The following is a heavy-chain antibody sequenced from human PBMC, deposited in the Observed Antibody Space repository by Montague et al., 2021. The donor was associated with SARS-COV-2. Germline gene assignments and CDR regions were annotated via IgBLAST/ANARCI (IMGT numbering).Heavy chain of an antibody. J-gene: IGHJ4*02. V-gene: IGHV4-39*01. CDR2: VHYSGGT. CDR1: GVSTSTSGYY. Sequence: SETLSLTCSVSGVSTSTSGYYWGWVRQSPGKGLEWIGSVHYSGGTNYNPSLESRVTIYVDTSKNMFSLRLRSVTAADTAVYYCARGISSWWAVGHWGQGILVTVSS. CDR3: ARGISSWWAVGH. D-gene: IGHD6-13*01.